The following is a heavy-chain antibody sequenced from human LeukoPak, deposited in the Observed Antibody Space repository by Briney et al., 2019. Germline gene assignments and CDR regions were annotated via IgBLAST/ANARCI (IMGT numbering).Heavy chain of an antibody. J-gene: IGHJ4*02. CDR2: INAGKGNT. D-gene: IGHD2-2*01. CDR1: GYTFTSYA. V-gene: IGHV1-3*01. Sequence: ASVKVSCKASGYTFTSYAMHWVRQAPGQRLEWMGWINAGKGNTKYSQKFQGRVTITRDTSASTAYMELSSLRSEDTAVYYCARAPLYCSSTSCRQGAFDYWGQGTLVTVSS. CDR3: ARAPLYCSSTSCRQGAFDY.